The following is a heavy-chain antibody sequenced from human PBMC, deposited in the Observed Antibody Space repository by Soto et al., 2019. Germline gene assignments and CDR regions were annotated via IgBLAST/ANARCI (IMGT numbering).Heavy chain of an antibody. J-gene: IGHJ5*02. D-gene: IGHD6-19*01. CDR2: IIPILGIA. V-gene: IGHV1-69*02. CDR3: ARGERWLVRGDWFDP. CDR1: GGTFSSYT. Sequence: QVQLVQSGAEVKKPGSSVKVSCKASGGTFSSYTISWVRQAPGQGLEWMGRIIPILGIANYAQKFQGSVTITADKSTLTAYMEMNSLRSEDTAVYYCARGERWLVRGDWFDPWGQGSLVTVSS.